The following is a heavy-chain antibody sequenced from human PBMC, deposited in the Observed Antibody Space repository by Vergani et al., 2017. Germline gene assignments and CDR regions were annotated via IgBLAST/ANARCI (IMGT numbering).Heavy chain of an antibody. V-gene: IGHV1-18*01. J-gene: IGHJ5*02. CDR3: ARASIAVAGTWFDP. CDR1: GYTFTSYG. Sequence: QVQLVQSGAEVKKPGSSVKVSCKASGYTFTSYGISWVRQAPGQGLEWMGWISAYTGNTNYAQKLQGRVTMTTDTSTSTAYMERRSLRSDDTAVDYCARASIAVAGTWFDPWGQGTLVTVSS. CDR2: ISAYTGNT. D-gene: IGHD6-19*01.